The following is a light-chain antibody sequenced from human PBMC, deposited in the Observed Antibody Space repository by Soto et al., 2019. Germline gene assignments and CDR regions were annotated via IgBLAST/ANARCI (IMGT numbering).Light chain of an antibody. J-gene: IGLJ1*01. CDR1: SSNIGSNS. CDR2: NIN. Sequence: QSVLTQIHSVSGTPGQRVTISCSGGSSNIGSNSVHWYQQLQGSAPKLLIYNINDMPSWVPDRFSGSKSGTSAALAISWLQSAEDAAYYCAAYDDSLDGQVFGTGTKLTVL. CDR3: AAYDDSLDGQV. V-gene: IGLV1-44*01.